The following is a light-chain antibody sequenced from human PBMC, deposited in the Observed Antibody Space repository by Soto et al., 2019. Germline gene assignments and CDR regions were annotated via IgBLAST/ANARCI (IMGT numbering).Light chain of an antibody. CDR3: QQRSNWPWT. CDR2: DAS. Sequence: EIVLTQSPATLSLSPGERATLSCRASQSVSSYLAWYQQKPGQAPRLLIYDASNRATGITARFSGSGSGTDFTLTISSLEPEEFAVYYCQQRSNWPWTFGQGTKVEIK. CDR1: QSVSSY. V-gene: IGKV3-11*01. J-gene: IGKJ1*01.